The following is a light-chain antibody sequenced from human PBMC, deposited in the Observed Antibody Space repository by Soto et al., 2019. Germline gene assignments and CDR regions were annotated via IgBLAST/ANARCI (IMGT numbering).Light chain of an antibody. J-gene: IGKJ4*01. CDR2: AAS. CDR3: QQSDSTPV. Sequence: DIQMTQSRSSLSASVGDRVTITCRASQSISSYLNWYQQKPGKAPKLLIYAASSLQSGVPSRFSGSGSGTDFTLTISSLQPEDFATYYCQQSDSTPVFGGGTKVDIK. V-gene: IGKV1-39*01. CDR1: QSISSY.